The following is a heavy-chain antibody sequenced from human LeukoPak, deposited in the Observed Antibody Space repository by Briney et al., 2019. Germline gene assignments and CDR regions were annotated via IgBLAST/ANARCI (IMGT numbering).Heavy chain of an antibody. V-gene: IGHV3-30*02. Sequence: PGGSLRLSCAASGFTFSSYGMHWVRQAPGKGLEWVAFIRYDGSNKYYADSVKGRFTTSRDNAKNSLYLQMNSLRAEDTAVYYCASLATSSDYWGQGTLVTVSS. J-gene: IGHJ4*02. CDR3: ASLATSSDY. CDR2: IRYDGSNK. CDR1: GFTFSSYG. D-gene: IGHD2-15*01.